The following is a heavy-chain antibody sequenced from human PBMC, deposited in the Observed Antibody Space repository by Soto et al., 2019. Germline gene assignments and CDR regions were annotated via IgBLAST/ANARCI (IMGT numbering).Heavy chain of an antibody. V-gene: IGHV3-23*01. D-gene: IGHD3-3*01. CDR2: ISGSGGST. CDR1: GFTFSSYA. Sequence: EVQLLESGGGLVQPGGSLRLSCAASGFTFSSYAMSWVRQAPGKGLEWVSAISGSGGSTYYADSVKGRFTISRDNSKNTLYLQMNSLRAEDTAVYYCAKDLRGRVVIIPVKALDYWGQGTLVTVSS. J-gene: IGHJ4*02. CDR3: AKDLRGRVVIIPVKALDY.